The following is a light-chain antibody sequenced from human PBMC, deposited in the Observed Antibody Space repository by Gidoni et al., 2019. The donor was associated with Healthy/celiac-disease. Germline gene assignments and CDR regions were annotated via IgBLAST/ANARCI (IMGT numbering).Light chain of an antibody. Sequence: DIVMTQSPDSLAVALGERATINCKSSQSFVYRANNNNYLAWYQQKPGQPTKLLIYWASTRESGVPDRFSGSGSGTDFTLNISSLQAEDVAVYYCQQYYSTPPRLTFGGGTKVEIK. V-gene: IGKV4-1*01. CDR1: QSFVYRANNNNY. J-gene: IGKJ4*01. CDR3: QQYYSTPPRLT. CDR2: WAS.